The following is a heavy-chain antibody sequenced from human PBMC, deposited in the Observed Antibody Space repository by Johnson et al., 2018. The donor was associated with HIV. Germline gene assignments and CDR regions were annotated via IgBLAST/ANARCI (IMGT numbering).Heavy chain of an antibody. CDR3: AKERAYIRTFDF. V-gene: IGHV3-33*06. D-gene: IGHD5-18*01. Sequence: QVQLVESGGGVVQPGRSLRLSCAASGFTFSSYGMHWVRQAPGKGLEWVALIWYDGTNKYYADSVKGRFTISRDNSKNMLYLQMNSLRAEDTALYYCAKERAYIRTFDFWGQGKMVTVSS. CDR1: GFTFSSYG. J-gene: IGHJ3*01. CDR2: IWYDGTNK.